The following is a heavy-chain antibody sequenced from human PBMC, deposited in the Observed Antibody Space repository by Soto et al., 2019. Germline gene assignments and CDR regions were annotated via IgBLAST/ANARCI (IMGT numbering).Heavy chain of an antibody. CDR3: ARGDSTGSPRGWFDP. D-gene: IGHD6-19*01. Sequence: QVQLVQSVTEVKKPGASAQVSCKASGYSFTSYGINWVRQAPGQGLEWMGWISTYNGDTNYAQKFQGRVTMTTDTSTTTAYMELRRLTSDDTAVYFCARGDSTGSPRGWFDPWGQGTVVTVSS. CDR2: ISTYNGDT. J-gene: IGHJ5*02. V-gene: IGHV1-18*04. CDR1: GYSFTSYG.